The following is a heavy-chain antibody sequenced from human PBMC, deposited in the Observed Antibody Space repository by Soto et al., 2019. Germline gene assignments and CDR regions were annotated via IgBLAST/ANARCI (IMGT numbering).Heavy chain of an antibody. J-gene: IGHJ4*02. CDR3: ARGFVVPAARDYYFDY. Sequence: SETLSLTCTVSGGSISSSSYYWGWIRQPPGKGLEWIGSIYYSGSTYYNPSLKSRVTISVDTSKNQFSLRLSSVTAADTAVYYCARGFVVPAARDYYFDYWGQGTLVTVSS. V-gene: IGHV4-39*01. CDR2: IYYSGST. CDR1: GGSISSSSYY. D-gene: IGHD2-2*01.